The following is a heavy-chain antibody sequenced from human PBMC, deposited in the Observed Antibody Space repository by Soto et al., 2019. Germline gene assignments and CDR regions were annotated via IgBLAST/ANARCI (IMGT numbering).Heavy chain of an antibody. CDR1: GFTFSSYS. CDR2: ISSSSSYI. Sequence: EVQLVESGGGLVKPGGSLRLSCAASGFTFSSYSMNWVRQAPGKGLEWVSSISSSSSYIYYADSVKGRFTISRDNAKNSLYLQMNSLRAEATAVYYCARDQVAGTRYFDLWGRGTLVTVSS. J-gene: IGHJ2*01. CDR3: ARDQVAGTRYFDL. D-gene: IGHD6-19*01. V-gene: IGHV3-21*01.